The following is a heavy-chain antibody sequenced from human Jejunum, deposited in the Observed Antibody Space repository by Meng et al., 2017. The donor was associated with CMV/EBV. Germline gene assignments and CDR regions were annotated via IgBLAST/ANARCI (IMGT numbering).Heavy chain of an antibody. CDR3: AREKVTVTTRIFYYGMDV. Sequence: FSDYYMSWIRQAPGKGLEWVSYISSSGSTIYYADSVKGRFTIARDNAKNSLYLQMNSLRAEDTAVYYCAREKVTVTTRIFYYGMDVWGQGTTVTVSS. J-gene: IGHJ6*02. D-gene: IGHD4-17*01. V-gene: IGHV3-11*01. CDR2: ISSSGSTI. CDR1: FSDYY.